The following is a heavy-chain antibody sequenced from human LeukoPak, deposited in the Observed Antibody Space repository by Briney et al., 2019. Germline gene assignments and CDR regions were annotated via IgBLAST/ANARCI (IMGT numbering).Heavy chain of an antibody. J-gene: IGHJ4*02. V-gene: IGHV1-2*02. CDR3: AVNTYGSGSYSNDY. Sequence: ASVKVSCKASGYTFTGYYMHWVRQAPGQGLEWMGWINPNSGGTNYAQKFQGRVTVTRDTSISTAYMELSSLRSDDTAVYYCAVNTYGSGSYSNDYWGQGTLVTVSS. CDR2: INPNSGGT. CDR1: GYTFTGYY. D-gene: IGHD3-10*01.